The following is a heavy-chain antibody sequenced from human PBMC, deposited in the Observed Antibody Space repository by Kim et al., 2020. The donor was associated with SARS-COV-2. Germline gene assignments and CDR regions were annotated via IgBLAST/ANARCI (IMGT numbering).Heavy chain of an antibody. CDR3: ARDRLQTGENWFDP. J-gene: IGHJ5*02. CDR2: ISSSSYI. V-gene: IGHV3-21*01. CDR1: GFTFSSYS. D-gene: IGHD7-27*01. Sequence: GGSLRLSCAASGFTFSSYSMNWVRQAPGKGLEWVSSISSSSYIYYADSVKGRFTISRDNAKNSLYLQMNSLRAEDTAVYYCARDRLQTGENWFDPWGQGTLVTVSS.